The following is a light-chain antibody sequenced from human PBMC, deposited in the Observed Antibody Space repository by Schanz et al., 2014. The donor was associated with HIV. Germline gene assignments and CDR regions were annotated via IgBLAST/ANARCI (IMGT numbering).Light chain of an antibody. Sequence: QSVLTQPPSASGPPGQRVTMSCSGSSSNIGSNYVHWYQQVPGTAPKLLIYRNNRRPSGVPDRFSGSKSGTSASLAITGLQAEDEADYYCNSYVGNSVWVFGGGTKVTVL. J-gene: IGLJ3*02. CDR3: NSYVGNSVWV. V-gene: IGLV1-47*01. CDR1: SSNIGSNY. CDR2: RNN.